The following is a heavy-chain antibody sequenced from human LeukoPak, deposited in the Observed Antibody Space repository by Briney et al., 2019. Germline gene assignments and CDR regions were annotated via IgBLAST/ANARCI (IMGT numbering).Heavy chain of an antibody. CDR3: ARLVGATSRPDY. CDR1: GFTFSSYA. V-gene: IGHV3-23*01. CDR2: ISGSGGST. Sequence: GGSLRLSCAASGFTFSSYAMSWVRQAPGKGLEWVSAISGSGGSTYYADSVKGRFTISRDNSKNTLYLQMNSLRAEDTAVYYCARLVGATSRPDYWGQGTLVTVSS. D-gene: IGHD1-26*01. J-gene: IGHJ4*02.